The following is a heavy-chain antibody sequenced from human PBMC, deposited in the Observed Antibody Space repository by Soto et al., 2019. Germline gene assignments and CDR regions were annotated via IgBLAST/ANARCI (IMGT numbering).Heavy chain of an antibody. J-gene: IGHJ4*02. D-gene: IGHD3-10*01. CDR1: GYTFSGYY. CDR3: AITRRINMVRGVTTYFDY. Sequence: ASVKVSCKASGYTFSGYYMHWVRQAPGQGLEWMGWINPNSGGTNYAQKFQGRVTMTRDTSISTAYMELSRLRSDDTAVYYCAITRRINMVRGVTTYFDYWGQGTLVTVSS. V-gene: IGHV1-2*02. CDR2: INPNSGGT.